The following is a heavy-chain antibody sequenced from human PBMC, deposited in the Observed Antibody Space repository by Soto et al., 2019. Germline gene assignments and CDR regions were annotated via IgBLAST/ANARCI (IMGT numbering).Heavy chain of an antibody. D-gene: IGHD4-4*01. V-gene: IGHV4-34*01. J-gene: IGHJ4*02. CDR3: ARGEGATVTTAYFDY. CDR2: INHSGST. CDR1: GGSFSGYY. Sequence: SETLSLTCAVYGGSFSGYYWSWIRQPPGKGLEWIGEINHSGSTNYNPSLKSRVTISVDTSKNQFSLKLSSVTAADTAVYYCARGEGATVTTAYFDYWGQGTLVIVSS.